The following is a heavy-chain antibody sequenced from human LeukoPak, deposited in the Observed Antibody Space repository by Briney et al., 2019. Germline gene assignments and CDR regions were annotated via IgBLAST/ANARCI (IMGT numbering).Heavy chain of an antibody. V-gene: IGHV1-69*06. CDR2: IIPIFGTA. Sequence: ASVKVSCKASGYTFTSYAMHWVRQAPGQRLEWMGGIIPIFGTANYAQKFQGRVTITADKSTSTAYMELSSLRSEDTAVYYCASNSGYDLDYFDYWGQGTLVTVSS. D-gene: IGHD5-12*01. CDR1: GYTFTSYA. CDR3: ASNSGYDLDYFDY. J-gene: IGHJ4*02.